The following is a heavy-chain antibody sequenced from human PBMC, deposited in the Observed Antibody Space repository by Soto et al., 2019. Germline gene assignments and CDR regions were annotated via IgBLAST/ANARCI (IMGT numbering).Heavy chain of an antibody. CDR1: GFSLSTSGVG. CDR3: AHRQATGMLWSNCFDP. CDR2: IYWDDDK. V-gene: IGHV2-5*02. D-gene: IGHD3-3*01. J-gene: IGHJ5*02. Sequence: QITLKESGPTLVKPTQTLTLTCTFSGFSLSTSGVGVGWFRQPPGKALEWLALIYWDDDKRYSPSLKSRLTITKDTSKNQVVLTLTNMDPVDTATHYCAHRQATGMLWSNCFDPWGQGTLVTVSS.